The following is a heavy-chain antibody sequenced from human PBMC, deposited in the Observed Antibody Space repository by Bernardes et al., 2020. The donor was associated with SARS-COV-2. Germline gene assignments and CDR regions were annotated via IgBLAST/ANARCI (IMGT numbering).Heavy chain of an antibody. CDR2: ISGSGGST. V-gene: IGHV3-23*01. Sequence: GGSLRLSCAASGFTFSSYAMSWVRQAPGKGLEWVSAISGSGGSTYYADSVKGRFTISRDNSKNTLYLQMNSLRAEDTAVYYCAKDLGYCSSTSCYFGGNSFDYWGQGTLVTVSS. CDR3: AKDLGYCSSTSCYFGGNSFDY. J-gene: IGHJ4*02. CDR1: GFTFSSYA. D-gene: IGHD2-2*01.